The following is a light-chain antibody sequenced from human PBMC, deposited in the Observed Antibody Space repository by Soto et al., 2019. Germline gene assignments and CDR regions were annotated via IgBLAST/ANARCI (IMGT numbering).Light chain of an antibody. CDR2: YAS. J-gene: IGKJ1*01. Sequence: DIQMTQSPSSLSASVGDKVTITCRASQGIGNYLVWYQQKPGKVPKLLIYYASTLQSGVPSRFSGSGSGTNFTLTIRSLQPEDVATYYCQKYGSAPVAFGQGTKVEI. CDR3: QKYGSAPVA. V-gene: IGKV1-27*01. CDR1: QGIGNY.